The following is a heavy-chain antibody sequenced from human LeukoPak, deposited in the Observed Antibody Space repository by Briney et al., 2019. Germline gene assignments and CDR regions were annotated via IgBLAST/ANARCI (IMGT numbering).Heavy chain of an antibody. V-gene: IGHV1-46*01. Sequence: VASVKVSCKASGYTFTSYYMHWVRQAPGQGLEWMEIINPSGGSTSYAQKFQGRVTMTRDMSTSTVYMELSSLRSEDTAVYYCARTPVGARYLDYWGQGTLVTVSS. CDR2: INPSGGST. CDR3: ARTPVGARYLDY. CDR1: GYTFTSYY. J-gene: IGHJ4*02. D-gene: IGHD1-26*01.